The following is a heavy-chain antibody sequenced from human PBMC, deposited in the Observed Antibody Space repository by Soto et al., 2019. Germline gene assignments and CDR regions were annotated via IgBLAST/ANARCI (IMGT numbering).Heavy chain of an antibody. V-gene: IGHV3-53*01. CDR3: AREVFDSSSDNYYYYYGMDV. Sequence: HPGGSLRLSCAASGFTVSSNYMSWVRQAPGKGLEWVSVIYSGGSTYYADSVKGRFTISRDNSKNTLYLQMNSLRAEDTAVYYCAREVFDSSSDNYYYYYGMDVWGQGTTVTVSS. CDR2: IYSGGST. CDR1: GFTVSSNY. J-gene: IGHJ6*02. D-gene: IGHD6-6*01.